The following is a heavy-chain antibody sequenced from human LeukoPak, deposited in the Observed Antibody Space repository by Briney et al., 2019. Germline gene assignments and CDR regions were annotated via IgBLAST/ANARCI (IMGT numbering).Heavy chain of an antibody. J-gene: IGHJ5*02. D-gene: IGHD3-10*01. CDR1: GYSISSGYY. CDR2: IYHSGST. V-gene: IGHV4-38-2*01. Sequence: SETLSLTCAVSGYSISSGYYWGWIRQPPGKGLEWIGSIYHSGSTYYNPSLKSRVTISVDTSKNQFSLKLSSVTAADTAVYYCVGVQGVIPNWFDPWGQGTLVTVSS. CDR3: VGVQGVIPNWFDP.